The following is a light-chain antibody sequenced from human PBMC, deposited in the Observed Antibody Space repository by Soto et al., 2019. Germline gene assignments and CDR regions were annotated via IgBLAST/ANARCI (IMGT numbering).Light chain of an antibody. CDR1: QSVSSW. CDR3: QQYDTYPWT. V-gene: IGKV1-5*03. CDR2: MAS. Sequence: DIQMTQSPSTLSTSAGDRVTITCRASQSVSSWLAWYQQKAGKAPKLLIYMASKLESGVPSRFSGSGSGTEFTLTISSLQPNDFATYYCQQYDTYPWTFGQGTKVEIK. J-gene: IGKJ1*01.